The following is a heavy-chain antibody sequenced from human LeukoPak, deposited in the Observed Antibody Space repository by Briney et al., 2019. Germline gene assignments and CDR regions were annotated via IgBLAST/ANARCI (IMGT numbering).Heavy chain of an antibody. V-gene: IGHV4-39*01. CDR3: ARRRYYDSTGYLD. CDR2: IYYSGRT. D-gene: IGHD3-22*01. J-gene: IGHJ1*01. Sequence: PSETLSLTCTVSGGSISSSSYYWDWIRQPPGKGLEWMGGIYYSGRTYYNMSLKSRVTISIDTSKNQFSLNLNSVTAADTAVYYCARRRYYDSTGYLDWGQGTLVTVSS. CDR1: GGSISSSSYY.